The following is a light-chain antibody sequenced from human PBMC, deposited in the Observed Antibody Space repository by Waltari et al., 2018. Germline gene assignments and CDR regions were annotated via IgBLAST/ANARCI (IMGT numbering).Light chain of an antibody. J-gene: IGKJ1*01. Sequence: NQLTQSPSSLSASVGDRVTITCRASQSINSWLAWYQQKPGKAPKLLIYKASSLESGVPSRFSGSGSGTEFTLTISSLQPDDFATYYCQQYNSYEWTFGQGTKVAIK. CDR3: QQYNSYEWT. V-gene: IGKV1-5*03. CDR2: KAS. CDR1: QSINSW.